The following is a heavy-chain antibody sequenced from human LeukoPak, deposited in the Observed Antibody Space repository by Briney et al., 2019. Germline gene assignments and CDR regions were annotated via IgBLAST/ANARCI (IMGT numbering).Heavy chain of an antibody. D-gene: IGHD1-1*01. CDR1: GGTFSSYA. V-gene: IGHV1-69*06. CDR2: IIPIFGTA. J-gene: IGHJ4*02. Sequence: SVKVSCKASGGTFSSYAISWVRQAPGQGLEWMGRIIPIFGTANYAQKFQGRVTITADKSTSTAYMELSSLRPEDTAVYYCARDLETQGDYWGQGTLVTVSS. CDR3: ARDLETQGDY.